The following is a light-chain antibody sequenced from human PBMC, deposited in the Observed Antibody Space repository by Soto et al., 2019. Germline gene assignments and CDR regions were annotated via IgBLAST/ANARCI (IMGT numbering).Light chain of an antibody. CDR2: SNN. CDR1: RSNIGSNT. Sequence: HSVLTQPPSASGTPGQRGTIACSGSRSNIGSNTVNWYQQLPGTAPKLLIYSNNQRPSGVPDRFSDSKSGTSASLAISGLQSEDEAEYYCAAWDDRMNALFGGGTKLTVL. CDR3: AAWDDRMNAL. J-gene: IGLJ2*01. V-gene: IGLV1-44*01.